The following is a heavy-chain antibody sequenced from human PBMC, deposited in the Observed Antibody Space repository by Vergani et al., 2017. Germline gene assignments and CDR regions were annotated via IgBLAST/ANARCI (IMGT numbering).Heavy chain of an antibody. CDR3: ATTSRDYYDSSGYESDY. J-gene: IGHJ4*02. V-gene: IGHV4-61*02. CDR2: IYTSGST. CDR1: GGSISSGSYY. Sequence: QVQLQESGPGLVKPSQTLSLTCTVSGGSISSGSYYWSWIRQPAGKGLEWIGRIYTSGSTNYNPSLKSRVTISVDTSKNQFSLKLSSVTAADTAVYYCATTSRDYYDSSGYESDYWGQGTLVTVSS. D-gene: IGHD3-22*01.